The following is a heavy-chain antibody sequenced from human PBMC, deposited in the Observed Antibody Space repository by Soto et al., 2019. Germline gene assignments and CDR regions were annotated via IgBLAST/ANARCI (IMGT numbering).Heavy chain of an antibody. D-gene: IGHD2-2*03. CDR1: GGSISSYY. V-gene: IGHV4-59*01. CDR3: ARGVDIVVVPAALYYMDV. J-gene: IGHJ6*03. CDR2: IYYSGST. Sequence: QVQLQESGPGLVKPSETLSLTCTVSGGSISSYYWSWIRQPPGKGLAWIGYIYYSGSTNYNPSLKSRVTISVDTSKNQFSLKLSSVTAADTAVYYCARGVDIVVVPAALYYMDVWGKGTTVTVSS.